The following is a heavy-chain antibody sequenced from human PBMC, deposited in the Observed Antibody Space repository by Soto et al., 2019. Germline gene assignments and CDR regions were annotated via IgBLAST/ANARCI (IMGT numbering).Heavy chain of an antibody. Sequence: QVQLQESGPGLVKPSETLSLTCNVSGGSISDFYWSWIRQSPGKRLEWIGYLYYTGSTNYNPALKSRGTISLDTSKNQFSLKVRSVTAADTAVYYCARGGGYDFRSSQAPPIDVWGQGTTVTVSS. CDR2: LYYTGST. CDR3: ARGGGYDFRSSQAPPIDV. CDR1: GGSISDFY. J-gene: IGHJ6*02. D-gene: IGHD3-3*01. V-gene: IGHV4-59*01.